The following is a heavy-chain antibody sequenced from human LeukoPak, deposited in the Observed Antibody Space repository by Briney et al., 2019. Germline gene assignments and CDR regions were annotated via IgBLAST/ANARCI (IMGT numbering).Heavy chain of an antibody. CDR3: AKVLGSGSYWVFDY. V-gene: IGHV3-21*04. D-gene: IGHD1-26*01. J-gene: IGHJ4*02. CDR2: ISSSSSYI. CDR1: GFTFSSYS. Sequence: PGGSLRLSCAASGFTFSSYSMNWVRQAPGKGLEWVSSISSSSSYIYYADSVKGRFTISRDNAKNSLYLQMNSLRAEDTAVYYCAKVLGSGSYWVFDYWGQGTLVTASS.